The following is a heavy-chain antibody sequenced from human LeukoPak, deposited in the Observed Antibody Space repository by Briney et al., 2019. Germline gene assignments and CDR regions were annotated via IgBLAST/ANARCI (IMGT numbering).Heavy chain of an antibody. Sequence: GESLKISCQGSGYNFTSYWIGWVRPMPGKGLEWRGIIYPGDSDTRYSPSFQGQVTISADKSISTAYLQWSSLKASDTAMYYCARLSLLCGFDIWGQGTMVTVSS. CDR2: IYPGDSDT. CDR1: GYNFTSYW. J-gene: IGHJ3*02. CDR3: ARLSLLCGFDI. D-gene: IGHD3-10*01. V-gene: IGHV5-51*01.